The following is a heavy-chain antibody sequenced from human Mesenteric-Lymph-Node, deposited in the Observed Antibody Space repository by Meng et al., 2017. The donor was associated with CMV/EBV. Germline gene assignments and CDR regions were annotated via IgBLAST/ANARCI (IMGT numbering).Heavy chain of an antibody. Sequence: GESLKISCAASGFTFNYYAFSWIRQAPGKGLVWVSRINSDGSRISYADSVKGRFTISRDNAKNSLYLQMNSLRAEDTAVYYCARARRIYDILTGSRYYYYGMDVWGQGTTVTVSS. V-gene: IGHV3-74*01. CDR2: INSDGSRI. CDR3: ARARRIYDILTGSRYYYYGMDV. J-gene: IGHJ6*02. CDR1: GFTFNYYA. D-gene: IGHD3-9*01.